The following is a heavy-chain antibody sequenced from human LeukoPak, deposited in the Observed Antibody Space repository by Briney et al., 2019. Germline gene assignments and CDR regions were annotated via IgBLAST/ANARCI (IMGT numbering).Heavy chain of an antibody. CDR2: IIPIFGTA. CDR1: GGTFISYA. D-gene: IGHD2-15*01. V-gene: IGHV1-69*05. J-gene: IGHJ6*03. CDR3: ATNRDCSGGSCYPYYYYYMDV. Sequence: SVKVSCKASGGTFISYAISWVRQAPGQGLEWMGRIIPIFGTANYAQKFQGRVTITTDESTSTAYMELSSLRSEDTAVYYCATNRDCSGGSCYPYYYYYMDVRGKGTTVTVSS.